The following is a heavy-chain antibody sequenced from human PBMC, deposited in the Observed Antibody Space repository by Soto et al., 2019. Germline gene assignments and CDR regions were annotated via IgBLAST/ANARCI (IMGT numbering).Heavy chain of an antibody. CDR3: ARRAVDRGGPDF. D-gene: IGHD2-15*01. Sequence: EVQLVQSGAEVKKPGESLKISCKGSGFTFTNYWIGWVRQMPGKGLEWMGIINPRDSDATYSPSFQGQVTISADKSVSAAYLQWSSLKASDTGMYYCARRAVDRGGPDFWGQGTLVTVSS. V-gene: IGHV5-51*03. J-gene: IGHJ4*02. CDR1: GFTFTNYW. CDR2: INPRDSDA.